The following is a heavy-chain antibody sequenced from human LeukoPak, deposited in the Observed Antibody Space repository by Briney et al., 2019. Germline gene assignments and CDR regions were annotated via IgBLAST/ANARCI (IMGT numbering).Heavy chain of an antibody. CDR2: INTSGST. V-gene: IGHV4-4*07. D-gene: IGHD3-22*01. CDR3: ACSTYYYDSSGFPS. CDR1: GASTSKYS. Sequence: SETLSLPCTVTGASTSKYSWSWVRQPAGKGLQGGGRINTSGSTNYNPSLKSRVTMSVYTSKHQFSLKLTSVTAVDTVVYYCACSTYYYDSSGFPSWGQGTRVTVSS. J-gene: IGHJ5*02.